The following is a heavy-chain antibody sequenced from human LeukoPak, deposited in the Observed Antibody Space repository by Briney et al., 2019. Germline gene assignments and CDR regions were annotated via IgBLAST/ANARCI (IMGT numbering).Heavy chain of an antibody. V-gene: IGHV1-69*05. J-gene: IGHJ4*02. CDR2: IIPIFGTA. CDR1: GGTFSSYA. D-gene: IGHD4-17*01. Sequence: ASVKVSCKASGGTFSSYAISWVRQAPGQGLEWMGRIIPIFGTANYAQKFQGRVTITTDESTSTAYMELSSLRSEGTAVYYCARNPNDYGDLYFDYWGQGTLVTVSS. CDR3: ARNPNDYGDLYFDY.